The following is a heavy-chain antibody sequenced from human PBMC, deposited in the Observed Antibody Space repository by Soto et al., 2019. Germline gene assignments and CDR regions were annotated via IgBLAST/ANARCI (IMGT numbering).Heavy chain of an antibody. CDR3: ARGGGVGVAGSAAFDM. J-gene: IGHJ3*02. CDR2: INPATGAA. V-gene: IGHV1-2*02. Sequence: QLHLVQSGAVVKKPGASVTVSCSASGYPVTAYYMHWVRQAPGRGLEWMGGINPATGAAKYTQTFPGRVTMTRDTSTSTVFMELSVLTSEDTAVFYCARGGGVGVAGSAAFDMWGQGTLVTVSS. D-gene: IGHD3-3*01. CDR1: GYPVTAYY.